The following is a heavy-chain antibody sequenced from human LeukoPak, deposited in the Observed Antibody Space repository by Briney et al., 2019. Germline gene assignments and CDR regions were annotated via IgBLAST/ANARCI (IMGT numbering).Heavy chain of an antibody. J-gene: IGHJ4*02. CDR1: GFTFSSYS. D-gene: IGHD1-26*01. CDR2: ISSSSSYI. Sequence: GGSLRLSCAASGFTFSSYSMNWVRQAPGKGLEWVSSISSSSSYIYYADSVKGRFTISRDNAKNSLYLQMNSLRAEDTAVYYCARPLDYSGSYGEYYFDYWGQGTLVTVSS. CDR3: ARPLDYSGSYGEYYFDY. V-gene: IGHV3-21*01.